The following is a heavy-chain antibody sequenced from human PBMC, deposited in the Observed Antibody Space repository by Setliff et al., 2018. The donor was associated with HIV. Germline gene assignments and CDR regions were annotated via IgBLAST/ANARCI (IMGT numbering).Heavy chain of an antibody. Sequence: GESLKISCAASGFTFSGFWMTWVRQAPGEGLEWVANINEDGSEKYYAESVKGRFTISRDNSKNTLYLQMNSLRAEDTAVYYCANDFWGGPTGGWGQGTLVTVSS. CDR1: GFTFSGFW. J-gene: IGHJ4*02. V-gene: IGHV3-7*03. D-gene: IGHD3-3*01. CDR2: INEDGSEK. CDR3: ANDFWGGPTGG.